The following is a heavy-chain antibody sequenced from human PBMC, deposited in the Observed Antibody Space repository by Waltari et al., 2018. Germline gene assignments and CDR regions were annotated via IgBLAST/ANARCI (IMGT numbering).Heavy chain of an antibody. J-gene: IGHJ6*03. CDR2: ISYDGSNK. CDR1: GFTFSSYG. CDR3: AKAMKPYYYYYMDV. V-gene: IGHV3-30*18. Sequence: QVQLVESGVGVVQPGRSLRLSCAASGFTFSSYGIHWVRPSPGKGLEWVAVISYDGSNKYYADSVKGRFTISRDNSKNTLYLQMNSLRAEDTAVYYCAKAMKPYYYYYMDVWGKGTTVTVSS.